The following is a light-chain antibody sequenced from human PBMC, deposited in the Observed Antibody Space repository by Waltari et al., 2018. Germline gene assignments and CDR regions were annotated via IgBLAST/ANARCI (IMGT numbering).Light chain of an antibody. CDR1: QSVGRS. Sequence: ELVLTQSPGTLSLSPGERATLSCWASQSVGRSLAWYQQKRGQAPRLLIYGASTRATGIPDRFSGSGSGTDFSLTISRLEPEDFAVYYCQHYVRLPVTFGQGTKVEI. V-gene: IGKV3-20*01. CDR2: GAS. CDR3: QHYVRLPVT. J-gene: IGKJ1*01.